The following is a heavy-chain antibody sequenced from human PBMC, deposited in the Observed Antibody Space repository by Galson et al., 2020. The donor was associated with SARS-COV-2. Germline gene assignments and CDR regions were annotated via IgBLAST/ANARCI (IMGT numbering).Heavy chain of an antibody. V-gene: IGHV6-1*01. CDR2: TFYRSKWFN. D-gene: IGHD5-12*01. J-gene: IGHJ3*02. Sequence: SQTPSLTCAISGDSVSSNSAAWNWIRQSPSGGLEWLGRTFYRSKWFNDYAESVESRISINPDTSKNQFSLQLNSVTPEDTAVYYCARSRVLNGYGSKSFDIWGQGTVVTVSS. CDR1: GDSVSSNSAA. CDR3: ARSRVLNGYGSKSFDI.